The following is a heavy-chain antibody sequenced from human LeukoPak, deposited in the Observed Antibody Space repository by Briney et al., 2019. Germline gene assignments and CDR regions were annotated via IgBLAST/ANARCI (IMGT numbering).Heavy chain of an antibody. V-gene: IGHV3-53*01. D-gene: IGHD3-16*01. CDR1: GFIVSSNY. CDR3: ARGFYYDKTGYIN. Sequence: PGGSLRLSCAASGFIVSSNYMSWVRQAPGKGLEWVSIIYAGGSKYYADSVKGRFTISRDNSRNTVDLQMDSLRDEDTAMYYCARGFYYDKTGYINWGQGTLVTVSS. J-gene: IGHJ4*02. CDR2: IYAGGSK.